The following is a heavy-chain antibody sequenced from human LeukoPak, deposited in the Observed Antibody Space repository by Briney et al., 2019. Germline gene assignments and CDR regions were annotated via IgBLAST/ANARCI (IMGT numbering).Heavy chain of an antibody. CDR2: ISSSSSYI. V-gene: IGHV3-21*01. Sequence: GGSLRLSCAVSGFTFSSYSMNWVRQAPGKGLEWVSSISSSSSYIYYADSVKGRFTISRDNAKNSLYLQMNSLRAEDTAVYYCAREPYDSSGYYTWGQGTLVTVSS. CDR1: GFTFSSYS. J-gene: IGHJ5*02. D-gene: IGHD3-22*01. CDR3: AREPYDSSGYYT.